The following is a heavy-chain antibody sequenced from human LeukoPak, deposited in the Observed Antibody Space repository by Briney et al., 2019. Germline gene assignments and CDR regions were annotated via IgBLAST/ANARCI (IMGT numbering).Heavy chain of an antibody. CDR3: ARDRSSWYFDL. V-gene: IGHV1-46*01. D-gene: IGHD2-2*01. CDR1: GYTFTSYY. Sequence: GASVKVSCKASGYTFTSYYMHWVRQAPGQGLEWMGIINPSGGSTSCAQKFQGRVTMARDTSTSTVYMELSSLRPEDTAVYYCARDRSSWYFDLWGRGTLVTVSS. CDR2: INPSGGST. J-gene: IGHJ2*01.